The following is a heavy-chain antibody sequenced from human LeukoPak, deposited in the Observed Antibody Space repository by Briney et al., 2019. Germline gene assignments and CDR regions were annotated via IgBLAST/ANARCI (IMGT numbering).Heavy chain of an antibody. Sequence: SETLSLTCTVSGGSISSSSYYWGWIRQPPGKGLEWIGSIYYSGSTYYNPSLKSRVTISVDTSKNQFSLKLSSVTAADTAVYYCARQGYSGYDGYWGQGTLVTVSS. V-gene: IGHV4-39*01. CDR2: IYYSGST. D-gene: IGHD5-12*01. J-gene: IGHJ4*02. CDR3: ARQGYSGYDGY. CDR1: GGSISSSSYY.